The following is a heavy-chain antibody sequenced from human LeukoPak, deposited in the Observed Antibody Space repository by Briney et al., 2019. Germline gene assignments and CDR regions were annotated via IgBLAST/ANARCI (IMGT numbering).Heavy chain of an antibody. J-gene: IGHJ4*02. CDR2: INPNSADA. V-gene: IGHV1-2*02. Sequence: ASVKVSCKASGYTFSDYYMHWVRQAPGQGLEWMGWINPNSADANYAQKFQGRVTVTRDTSISTVYMELSSLRSEDTAVYYCARAGVVVPAAITVAFDYWGQGTLATVSS. CDR3: ARAGVVVPAAITVAFDY. CDR1: GYTFSDYY. D-gene: IGHD2-2*02.